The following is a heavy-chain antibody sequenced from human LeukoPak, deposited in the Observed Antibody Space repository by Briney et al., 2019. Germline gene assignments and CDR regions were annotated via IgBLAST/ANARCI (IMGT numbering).Heavy chain of an antibody. J-gene: IGHJ5*02. CDR2: ISGSGGST. V-gene: IGHV3-23*01. Sequence: GGSLRLSCAASGFTFSSYAMSWVRQAPGKGLEWVSAISGSGGSTYYADSVKGRFTIPRDNSKNTLYLQMNSLRAEDTAVYYCAKVPITIFGVEPSNWFDPWGQGTLVTVSS. CDR1: GFTFSSYA. CDR3: AKVPITIFGVEPSNWFDP. D-gene: IGHD3-3*01.